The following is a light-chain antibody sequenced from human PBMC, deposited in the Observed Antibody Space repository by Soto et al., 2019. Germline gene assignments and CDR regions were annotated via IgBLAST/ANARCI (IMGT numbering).Light chain of an antibody. V-gene: IGLV8-61*01. CDR1: SGSVSTSYY. Sequence: QTVVTQEPSFSVSPGGTVTLTCGLSSGSVSTSYYPSWYQQTPGQAPRTLIYSTNTRSSGVPDRFSGSILGNKAALTITGAQADDAYDYYWSLYMGSGIWVFGGGTKLTVL. CDR3: SLYMGSGIWV. CDR2: STN. J-gene: IGLJ2*01.